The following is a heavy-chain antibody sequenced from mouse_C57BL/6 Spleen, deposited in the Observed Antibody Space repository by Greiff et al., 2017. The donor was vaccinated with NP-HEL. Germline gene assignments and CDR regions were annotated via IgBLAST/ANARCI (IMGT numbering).Heavy chain of an antibody. V-gene: IGHV5-16*01. D-gene: IGHD2-1*01. CDR1: GFTFSDYY. Sequence: EVHLVESEGGLVQPGSSMKLSCTASGFTFSDYYMAWVRQVPETGLEWVANINYDGSSTYYLDSLKSRFIISRDNAKNILYLQMSSLKSEDTATYYCERVGGNYEGSYYAMDYWGQGTSVTVSS. J-gene: IGHJ4*01. CDR2: INYDGSST. CDR3: ERVGGNYEGSYYAMDY.